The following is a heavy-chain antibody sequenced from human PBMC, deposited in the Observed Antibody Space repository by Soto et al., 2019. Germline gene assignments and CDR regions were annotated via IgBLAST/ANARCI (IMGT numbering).Heavy chain of an antibody. CDR3: ASAGSYDGKRTMITVYYYGMDV. V-gene: IGHV1-69*13. J-gene: IGHJ6*02. D-gene: IGHD3-22*01. Sequence: ASVKVSCKASGGTFSSYAISWVRQAPGQGLEWMGGIIPIFGTANYAQKFQGRVTITADESTSTAYMELSSLRSEDTAVYYCASAGSYDGKRTMITVYYYGMDVWGQGTKVTVSS. CDR2: IIPIFGTA. CDR1: GGTFSSYA.